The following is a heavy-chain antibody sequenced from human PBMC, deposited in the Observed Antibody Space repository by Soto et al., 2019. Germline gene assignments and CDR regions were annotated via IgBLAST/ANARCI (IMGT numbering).Heavy chain of an antibody. CDR1: RGSVSSATYY. J-gene: IGHJ6*02. V-gene: IGHV4-61*01. CDR3: ARTRENNINYYNDLDG. CDR2: IYYSGST. D-gene: IGHD1-20*01. Sequence: SETLSLTCSVSRGSVSSATYYWNWMRHPPGKPLEWIGYIYYSGSTNYNPSLKSRVTISLDTSNDRFSLRLSSVTAADTAVYYCARTRENNINYYNDLDGWGPGPTVTFS.